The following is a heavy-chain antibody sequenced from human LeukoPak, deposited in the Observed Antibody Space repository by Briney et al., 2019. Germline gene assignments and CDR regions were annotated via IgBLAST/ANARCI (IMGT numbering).Heavy chain of an antibody. J-gene: IGHJ4*02. V-gene: IGHV1-69*13. CDR2: IIPIFGTA. D-gene: IGHD4-23*01. CDR3: ARRHGGGYFDY. Sequence: ASVKVSCKASGGTFISYAISWVRQAPGQGLEWMGGIIPIFGTANYAQKFQGRVTITADESTSTAYMELSSLRSEDTAVYYCARRHGGGYFDYWGQGTLVTVSS. CDR1: GGTFISYA.